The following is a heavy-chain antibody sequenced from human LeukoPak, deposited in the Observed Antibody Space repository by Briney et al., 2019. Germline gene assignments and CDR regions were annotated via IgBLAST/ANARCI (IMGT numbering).Heavy chain of an antibody. Sequence: GESLKISFKGFGYSFTSYWIGWVRQLPGKGLEWMGIIYPGDSDTRYSPSFQGQVTISADKSISTAYLQWSSLKASDTAMYYCARQDQDNWFDPWGQGTLVTVSS. V-gene: IGHV5-51*01. CDR3: ARQDQDNWFDP. CDR2: IYPGDSDT. CDR1: GYSFTSYW. J-gene: IGHJ5*02.